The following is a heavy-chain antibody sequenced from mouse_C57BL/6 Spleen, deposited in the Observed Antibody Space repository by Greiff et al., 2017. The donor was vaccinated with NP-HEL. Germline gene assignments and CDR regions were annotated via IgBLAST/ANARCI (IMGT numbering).Heavy chain of an antibody. CDR1: GYAFTNYL. CDR3: ARDSFFAY. Sequence: QVQLQQSGAELVRPGTSVKVSCKASGYAFTNYLIEWVKQRPGQGLEWIGVINPGSGGTNYNEKFKGKATLTADKSSSTAYMQLSSLTSEDSAVYFCARDSFFAYWGQGTLVTVSA. V-gene: IGHV1-54*01. J-gene: IGHJ3*01. CDR2: INPGSGGT.